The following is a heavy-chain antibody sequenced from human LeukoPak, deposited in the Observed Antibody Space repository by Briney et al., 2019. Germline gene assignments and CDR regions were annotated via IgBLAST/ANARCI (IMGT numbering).Heavy chain of an antibody. D-gene: IGHD6-13*01. V-gene: IGHV1-46*01. Sequence: GASVKGSCNASGYTFTSYYMHCVRQAPGQGLEWMGIINPSGGSTSYAQKFQGRVTMTRDMSTSTVYMELSSLRSEDTAVYYCARDREQQLAHWGQGTLVTVSS. J-gene: IGHJ4*02. CDR2: INPSGGST. CDR3: ARDREQQLAH. CDR1: GYTFTSYY.